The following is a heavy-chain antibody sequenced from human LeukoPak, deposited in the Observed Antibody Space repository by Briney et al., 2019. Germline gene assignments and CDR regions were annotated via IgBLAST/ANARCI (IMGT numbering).Heavy chain of an antibody. J-gene: IGHJ6*02. CDR1: GFTFSSYA. CDR2: ISGSGGST. V-gene: IGHV3-23*01. D-gene: IGHD1-26*01. CDR3: AKDDDSGSYWSYYYYGMDV. Sequence: GSLRLSCAASGFTFSSYAMSWVRQVPGKGLEWVSAISGSGGSTYYADSVKGRFTISRDNSKNTLYLQMNSLRAEDTAVYYCAKDDDSGSYWSYYYYGMDVWGQGTTVTVSS.